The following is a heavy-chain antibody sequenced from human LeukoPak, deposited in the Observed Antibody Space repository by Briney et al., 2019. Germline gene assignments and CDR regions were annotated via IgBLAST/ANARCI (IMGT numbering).Heavy chain of an antibody. CDR3: ATGGSKIRGPHDETYFDQ. CDR1: EYTLTELS. V-gene: IGHV1-24*01. J-gene: IGHJ4*02. CDR2: FDPEYGET. D-gene: IGHD3-10*01. Sequence: ASVKVSCKVSEYTLTELSMHWVRQAPGKGLEWMGGFDPEYGETSYSQRFQGRVTMTEDTYTDTAYMELISLRSEDTAVYYCATGGSKIRGPHDETYFDQWGQGTLVTVSS.